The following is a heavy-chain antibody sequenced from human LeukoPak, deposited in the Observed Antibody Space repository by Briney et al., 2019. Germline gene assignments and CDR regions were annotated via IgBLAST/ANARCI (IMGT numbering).Heavy chain of an antibody. CDR3: ARKLITMVRGDFYFDY. CDR1: GGSFSGYY. V-gene: IGHV4-34*01. D-gene: IGHD3-10*01. CDR2: INHSGST. Sequence: SETLSLTCAVYGGSFSGYYWSWIRQPPGKGLEWIGEINHSGSTNYNPSLKSRVTISVDTSKNQFSLKLSSVTAADTAVYYCARKLITMVRGDFYFDYWGQGTLVTVSS. J-gene: IGHJ4*02.